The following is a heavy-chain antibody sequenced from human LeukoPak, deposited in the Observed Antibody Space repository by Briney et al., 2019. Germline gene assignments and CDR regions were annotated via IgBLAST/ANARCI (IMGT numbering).Heavy chain of an antibody. CDR1: GFTFSSYW. CDR2: INSDGSST. J-gene: IGHJ4*02. Sequence: GGSLRLSCAASGFTFSSYWMHWVRQAPGKGLVWVSRINSDGSSTSYADSVKGRFSISRDNSKNTLYLQMSSLRDEDTAVYYCAGVSESGWYYFDYWGQGTLVTVSS. CDR3: AGVSESGWYYFDY. D-gene: IGHD6-19*01. V-gene: IGHV3-74*01.